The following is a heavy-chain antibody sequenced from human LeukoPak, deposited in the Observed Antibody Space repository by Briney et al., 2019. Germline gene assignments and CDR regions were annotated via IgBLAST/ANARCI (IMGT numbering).Heavy chain of an antibody. J-gene: IGHJ6*02. Sequence: SETLSLTCTVSGGSISSSSYYWGWIRQPPGKGLEWIGGIYYSGSTYYNPSLKSRVTISVDTSKNQFSLKLSSVTAADTAVYYCARTRYYYDSSGYYPSYYYYYGMDVWGQGTTVTVSS. D-gene: IGHD3-22*01. CDR1: GGSISSSSYY. CDR3: ARTRYYYDSSGYYPSYYYYYGMDV. V-gene: IGHV4-39*01. CDR2: IYYSGST.